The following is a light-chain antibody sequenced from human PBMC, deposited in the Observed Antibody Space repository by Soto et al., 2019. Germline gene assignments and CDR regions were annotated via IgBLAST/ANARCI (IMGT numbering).Light chain of an antibody. J-gene: IGLJ1*01. CDR2: DAS. CDR3: SSYTSSSLCV. CDR1: SSDVGGYNY. Sequence: QSALTQPASVSGSPGQSITISCTGTSSDVGGYNYVSWYQQHPGKAPKLMIYDASNRPSGVSNRFSGSKSGNTASLTISGLQAEDEADYYCSSYTSSSLCVFGTGTKLTVL. V-gene: IGLV2-14*01.